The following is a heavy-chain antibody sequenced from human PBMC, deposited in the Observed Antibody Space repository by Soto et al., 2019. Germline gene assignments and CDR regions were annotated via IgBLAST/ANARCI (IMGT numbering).Heavy chain of an antibody. CDR1: GYTFTSYY. V-gene: IGHV1-46*01. Sequence: QVQLVQSGAEVKKPGASVKVSCKASGYTFTSYYMHWVRQAPGQGLEWMGIINPSGGSTSYAQKIQGRVTMTRDKSTSTVYMELSSLRSEDTAVYYCARGNTAIHPGDYWGQGTLVTVSS. J-gene: IGHJ4*02. CDR2: INPSGGST. CDR3: ARGNTAIHPGDY. D-gene: IGHD5-18*01.